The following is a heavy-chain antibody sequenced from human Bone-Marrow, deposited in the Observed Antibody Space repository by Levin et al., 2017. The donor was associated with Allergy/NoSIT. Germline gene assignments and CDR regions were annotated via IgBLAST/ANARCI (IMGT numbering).Heavy chain of an antibody. CDR2: INHSGST. V-gene: IGHV4-34*01. D-gene: IGHD3-3*01. CDR1: GGSFSGYY. CDR3: ASNSGRFTIPPYHYYYGMDV. J-gene: IGHJ6*02. Sequence: NPSETLSLTCAVYGGSFSGYYWSWIRQPPGKGLEWIGEINHSGSTNYNPSLKSRVTISVDTSKNQFSLKLSSVTAADTAVYYCASNSGRFTIPPYHYYYGMDVWGQGTTVTVSS.